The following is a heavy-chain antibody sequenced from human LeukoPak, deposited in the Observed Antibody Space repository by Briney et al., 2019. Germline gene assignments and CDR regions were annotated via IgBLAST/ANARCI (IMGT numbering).Heavy chain of an antibody. Sequence: SETRSLTCTVSGGSISSSSYYWGWIRQPPGKGLEWIGSIYYSGSTYYNPSLKSRVTISVDTSKNQFSLKLSSVTAADTAVYYCARYISSGWYSRPFDYWGQGTLVTVSS. CDR2: IYYSGST. J-gene: IGHJ4*02. CDR3: ARYISSGWYSRPFDY. V-gene: IGHV4-39*07. CDR1: GGSISSSSYY. D-gene: IGHD6-19*01.